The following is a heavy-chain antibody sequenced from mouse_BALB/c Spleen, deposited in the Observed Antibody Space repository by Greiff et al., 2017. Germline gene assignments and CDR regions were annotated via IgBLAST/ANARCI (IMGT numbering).Heavy chain of an antibody. V-gene: IGHV2-9*02. Sequence: VQLQQSGPGLVAPSQSLSITCTVSGFSLTSYGVHWVRQPPGKGLEWLGVIWAGGSTNYNSALMSRLSISKDNSKSQVFLKMNSLQTDDTAMYYCARDRAIYYYGRGVDYWGQGTTLTVSS. CDR1: GFSLTSYG. CDR3: ARDRAIYYYGRGVDY. D-gene: IGHD1-1*01. J-gene: IGHJ2*01. CDR2: IWAGGST.